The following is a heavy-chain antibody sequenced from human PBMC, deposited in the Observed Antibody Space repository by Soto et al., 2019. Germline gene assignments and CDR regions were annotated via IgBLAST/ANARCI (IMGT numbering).Heavy chain of an antibody. D-gene: IGHD2-21*01. CDR2: IYYSGST. CDR1: GGSVSSASYY. J-gene: IGHJ3*02. CDR3: ARVLLGAFDT. Sequence: QVQLQESGPGLVKPSETLSLTCTVSGGSVSSASYYWSWIRQPPGEGLEWIGYIYYSGSTKYNPSLEXXVXVXXDTSKNQFSLTLSAVTAADTAVYYCARVLLGAFDTWGQGTMVTVSS. V-gene: IGHV4-61*01.